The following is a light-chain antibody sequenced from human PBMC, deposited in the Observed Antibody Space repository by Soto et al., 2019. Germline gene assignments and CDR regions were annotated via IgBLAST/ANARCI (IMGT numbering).Light chain of an antibody. V-gene: IGLV3-21*02. J-gene: IGLJ1*01. CDR3: QVWDSSSDQYV. CDR1: NIGSTS. CDR2: DDS. Sequence: SYELTQPPSVSVAPGQTARITCGANNIGSTSVHGYQQRPGKAPVLVVYDDSDRPSGIPERFSGSNSGNTATLTISRAEAGDEADYYCQVWDSSSDQYVLGTGTKVTVL.